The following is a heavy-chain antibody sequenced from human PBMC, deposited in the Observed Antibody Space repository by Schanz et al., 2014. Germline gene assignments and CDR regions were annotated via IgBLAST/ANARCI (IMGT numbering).Heavy chain of an antibody. CDR2: INPNTGGT. J-gene: IGHJ4*02. CDR1: GSTFTAYF. D-gene: IGHD3-9*01. V-gene: IGHV1-2*06. CDR3: ARDAADFLAGYYLDT. Sequence: QVLLVQSGPEVKQPGASVKVSCKASGSTFTAYFIHWVRQAPGQGLEWMGRINPNTGGTNFAQKFQGRVTMTRDTSISTAYMGLSGLTHEDTATYYCARDAADFLAGYYLDTWGQGTLVVVSS.